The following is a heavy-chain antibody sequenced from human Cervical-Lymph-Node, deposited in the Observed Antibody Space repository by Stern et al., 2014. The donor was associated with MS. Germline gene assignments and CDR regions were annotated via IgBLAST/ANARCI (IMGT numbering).Heavy chain of an antibody. CDR3: AGYYDAAGYYPPDAFDL. CDR1: GYRLTTYW. CDR2: IYPGDSDA. V-gene: IGHV5-51*03. D-gene: IGHD3-22*01. J-gene: IGHJ3*01. Sequence: EVQLVESGAEVKKSGESLKISCKVSGYRLTTYWIGWGRQMPGKGLEWMGVIYPGDSDARYGPSFQGQVTISADKSINTAYLQWSSLKASDTAMYYCAGYYDAAGYYPPDAFDLWGQGTMVTVSS.